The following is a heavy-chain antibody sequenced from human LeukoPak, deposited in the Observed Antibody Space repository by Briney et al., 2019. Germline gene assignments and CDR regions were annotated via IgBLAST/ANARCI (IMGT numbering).Heavy chain of an antibody. D-gene: IGHD5-24*01. CDR2: IYPGDSDT. V-gene: IGHV5-51*01. CDR3: ARHYAVEMATPGGY. CDR1: GYSFTSYW. J-gene: IGHJ4*02. Sequence: NLGESLKISCKGSGYSFTSYWIGWVRQMPGKGLEWMGIIYPGDSDTRYSPSFQGQVTISADKSISTAYLQWSGLKASDTAMYYCARHYAVEMATPGGYWGQGTLVTVSS.